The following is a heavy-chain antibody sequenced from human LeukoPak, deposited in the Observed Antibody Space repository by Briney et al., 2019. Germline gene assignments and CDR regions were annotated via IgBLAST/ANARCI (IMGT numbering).Heavy chain of an antibody. CDR3: ARGSLIFGVAFDN. Sequence: SETLSLTCTVSGGSISSGGYYWSWIRQHPGKGLEWIGYIYYSGSTYYNPSLKSRVTISVDTSKNQFSLKLSSVTAADTAVYYCARGSLIFGVAFDNWGQGTLVTVSS. V-gene: IGHV4-31*03. D-gene: IGHD3-3*01. J-gene: IGHJ4*02. CDR2: IYYSGST. CDR1: GGSISSGGYY.